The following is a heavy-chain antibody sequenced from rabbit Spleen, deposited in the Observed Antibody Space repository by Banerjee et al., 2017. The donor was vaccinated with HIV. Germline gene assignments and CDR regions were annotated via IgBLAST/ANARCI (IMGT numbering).Heavy chain of an antibody. D-gene: IGHD4-1*01. Sequence: QSLEESGGDLVKPGASLTLTCTASGFSFSSSYYMCWVRQAPGKGLEWIGCIYTGSGSTYYATWAKGRFTISKTSSTTVTLQMTSLTAADTATYFCARETSSGWGIISFYFSLWGPGTLVTVS. CDR1: GFSFSSSYY. J-gene: IGHJ4*01. V-gene: IGHV1S40*01. CDR3: ARETSSGWGIISFYFSL. CDR2: IYTGSGST.